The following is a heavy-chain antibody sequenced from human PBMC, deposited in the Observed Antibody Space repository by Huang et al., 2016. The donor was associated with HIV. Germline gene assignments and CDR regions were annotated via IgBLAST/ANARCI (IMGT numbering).Heavy chain of an antibody. CDR3: ARSGPRWGLATIWTLVY. Sequence: QVQLVQSGAEVKKPGSSVKLSCQSSGGGSSSYAISWVRQARGQGLAWMGGSTPIFGTTDYAPRFQGRVTITADESTNTAYIELSSLEYDDTAPYYCARSGPRWGLATIWTLVYWGQGTLVTVSS. J-gene: IGHJ4*02. V-gene: IGHV1-69*13. D-gene: IGHD5-12*01. CDR1: GGGSSSYA. CDR2: STPIFGTT.